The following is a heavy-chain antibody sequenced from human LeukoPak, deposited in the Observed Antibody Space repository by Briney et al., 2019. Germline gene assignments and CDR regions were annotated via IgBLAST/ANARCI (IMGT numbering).Heavy chain of an antibody. V-gene: IGHV1-69*05. CDR1: GGTFSSYA. J-gene: IGHJ1*01. Sequence: SVKVSCKASGGTFSSYAISWVRQAPGQGLEWMGGIIPIFGTANYAQKFQGRVTITTDESTSTAYMELSSLRSEDTAVYYCATVPAAMWEIYFQHWGQGILVTVSS. D-gene: IGHD2-2*01. CDR3: ATVPAAMWEIYFQH. CDR2: IIPIFGTA.